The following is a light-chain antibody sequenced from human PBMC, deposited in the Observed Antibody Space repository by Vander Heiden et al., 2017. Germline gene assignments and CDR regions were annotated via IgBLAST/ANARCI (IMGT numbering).Light chain of an antibody. Sequence: SPSSFSASTGDRVTITCRASQGISSYLAWYQQKPGKAPKLLIYAASTLQSGVPSRFSGSGSGTDFTLTISCLQSEDFATYYRQQYYSYPWTFGQGTKVEIK. CDR3: QQYYSYPWT. V-gene: IGKV1-8*01. CDR1: QGISSY. J-gene: IGKJ1*01. CDR2: AAS.